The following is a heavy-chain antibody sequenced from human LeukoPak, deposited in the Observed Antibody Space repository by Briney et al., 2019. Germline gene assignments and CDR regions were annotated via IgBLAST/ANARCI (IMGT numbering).Heavy chain of an antibody. Sequence: KPSETLSLTCAVYGGSFSGYYWSWIRQPPGKGLEWIGEINHSGSTNYNPSLKSRVTISVDTSKNQLSLKLSSVTAADTAVYYCARSGSGWYGEGDFDYWGQGTLVTVSS. D-gene: IGHD6-19*01. V-gene: IGHV4-34*01. CDR2: INHSGST. CDR3: ARSGSGWYGEGDFDY. J-gene: IGHJ4*02. CDR1: GGSFSGYY.